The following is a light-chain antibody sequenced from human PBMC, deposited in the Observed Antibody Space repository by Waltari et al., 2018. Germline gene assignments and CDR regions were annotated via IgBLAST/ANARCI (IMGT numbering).Light chain of an antibody. CDR2: GTS. CDR3: QQYYSSPLT. J-gene: IGKJ4*01. CDR1: QTVSYNY. Sequence: EIVLTQSPGTVSLSPGERATLSCRASQTVSYNYLAWYQQTPGQAPWLLIYGTSTRATCIPERFSGRGYGTDFTLTISRLEPEDSAVYFCQQYYSSPLTFGGGTKVEIK. V-gene: IGKV3-20*01.